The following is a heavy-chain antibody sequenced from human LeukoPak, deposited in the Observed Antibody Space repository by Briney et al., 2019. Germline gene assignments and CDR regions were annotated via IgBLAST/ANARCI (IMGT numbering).Heavy chain of an antibody. D-gene: IGHD3-3*01. V-gene: IGHV1-18*01. CDR2: ISAYNGNT. Sequence: ASVTVSFKTSGYTFTSYGISWVRQAPGQGLEWMGWISAYNGNTNYAQKLQGRVTMTTDTSTSTAYMELRSLRSDDTAVYYCARAADYDFWSGYYHFDYWGQGTLVTVSS. J-gene: IGHJ4*02. CDR1: GYTFTSYG. CDR3: ARAADYDFWSGYYHFDY.